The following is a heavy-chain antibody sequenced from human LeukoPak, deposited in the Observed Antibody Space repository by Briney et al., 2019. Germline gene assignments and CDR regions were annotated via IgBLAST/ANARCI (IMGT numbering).Heavy chain of an antibody. Sequence: ETLSLTCAVYGGSFSGYYWSWIRQAPGKGLEWVSSISSTSSYIYYADSVKGRFTISRDNAKNSLYLQMNSLRAEDTAVYYCARDTITMKEVAYWYFDLWGRGTLVTVSS. D-gene: IGHD3-22*01. V-gene: IGHV3-21*01. CDR2: ISSTSSYI. CDR1: GGSFSGYY. CDR3: ARDTITMKEVAYWYFDL. J-gene: IGHJ2*01.